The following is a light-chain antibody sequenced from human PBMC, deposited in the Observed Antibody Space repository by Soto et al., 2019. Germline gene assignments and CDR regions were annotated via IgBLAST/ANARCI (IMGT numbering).Light chain of an antibody. CDR1: QSVGRY. CDR2: DAS. V-gene: IGKV3-11*01. J-gene: IGKJ4*01. Sequence: EIVLTQSPATLSLSPGERATLSCRASQSVGRYLAWYQQTPGQVPRLLIYDASDRATGTPARFSGSGSGTDFILTISSLEPEDFAVYYCQQRIDWPLTFGGGTKVEIK. CDR3: QQRIDWPLT.